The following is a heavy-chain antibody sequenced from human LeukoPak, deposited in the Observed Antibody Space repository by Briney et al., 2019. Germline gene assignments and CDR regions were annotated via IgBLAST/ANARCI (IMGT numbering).Heavy chain of an antibody. CDR2: IYYTGST. V-gene: IGHV4-59*01. J-gene: IGHJ2*01. Sequence: SETLSLTCTVSGGSISTYYWSWIRQPPGKGLEWIGYIYYTGSTSYNPSLKSRVTMSLDASKNQFSLELNSVTPADTAVYYCARAKRGYTYGSQKSNWYLDLWGRGTLVTVSS. D-gene: IGHD5-18*01. CDR1: GGSISTYY. CDR3: ARAKRGYTYGSQKSNWYLDL.